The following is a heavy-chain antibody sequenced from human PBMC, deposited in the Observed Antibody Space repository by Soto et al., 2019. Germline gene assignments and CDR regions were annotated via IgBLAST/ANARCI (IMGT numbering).Heavy chain of an antibody. J-gene: IGHJ4*02. D-gene: IGHD1-7*01. CDR1: GFTFSSYG. CDR3: AKDRRAGGNYGFYSDF. Sequence: EVQLLESGGGLVQPGGSLRLSCAASGFTFSSYGMPWVRQAPGKGLEWVSFSSATGAGTYYADSVKGRFTISRDNSKNTLYLQMSSLRADDTAVYYCAKDRRAGGNYGFYSDFWGQGDLVIVSS. V-gene: IGHV3-23*01. CDR2: SSATGAGT.